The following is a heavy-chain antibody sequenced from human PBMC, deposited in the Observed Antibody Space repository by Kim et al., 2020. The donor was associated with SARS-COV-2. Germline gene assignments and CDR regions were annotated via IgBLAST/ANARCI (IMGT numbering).Heavy chain of an antibody. CDR3: ARDLLGSGSY. V-gene: IGHV3-53*01. J-gene: IGHJ4*02. Sequence: RTYYADSVKGRFTISRDNSKNTLYLQMNSLRAEDTAVYYCARDLLGSGSYWGQGTLVTVSS. D-gene: IGHD1-26*01. CDR2: RT.